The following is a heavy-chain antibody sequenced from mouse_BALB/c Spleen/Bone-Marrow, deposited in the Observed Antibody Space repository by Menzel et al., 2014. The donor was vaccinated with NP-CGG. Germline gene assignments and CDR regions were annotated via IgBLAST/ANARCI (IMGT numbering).Heavy chain of an antibody. V-gene: IGHV3-6*02. CDR1: GYSITSGYY. CDR3: ARRFY. J-gene: IGHJ3*01. CDR2: ISYDGSN. Sequence: VQLKDSGPGLVKPSQSLSLTYSVTGYSITSGYYWNWIRQFPGNKLEWMGDISYDGSNNYNPSLKNRISITRDTSKNQFFLRLNSVTTEDTATYYCARRFYWGQGTLVTVSA.